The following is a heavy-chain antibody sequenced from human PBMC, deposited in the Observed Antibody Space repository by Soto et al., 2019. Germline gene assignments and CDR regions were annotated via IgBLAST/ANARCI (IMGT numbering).Heavy chain of an antibody. V-gene: IGHV1-69*08. CDR3: ARDSSPYYDFWSGYLNGFDY. Sequence: QVQLVQSGAEVKKPGSSVKVSCKASGGTFSSYTISWVRQAPGQGLEWMGRIIPILGIANYAQKFQGRVTITADKSTNTAYMELSSLRSEDTAVYYCARDSSPYYDFWSGYLNGFDYWGQGTLVTVS. CDR2: IIPILGIA. J-gene: IGHJ4*02. D-gene: IGHD3-3*01. CDR1: GGTFSSYT.